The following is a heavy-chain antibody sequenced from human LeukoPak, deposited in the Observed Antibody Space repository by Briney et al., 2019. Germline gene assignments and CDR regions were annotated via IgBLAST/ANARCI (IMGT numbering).Heavy chain of an antibody. V-gene: IGHV1-18*01. CDR3: ARGGPAGDFWSGYYKDYGMDV. CDR2: ISAYNGNT. J-gene: IGHJ6*02. D-gene: IGHD3-3*01. CDR1: GYTFTSYG. Sequence: GASVKVSCKASGYTFTSYGIIWVRQAPGQGLEWMGWISAYNGNTNYAQKLQGRVTMTTDTSTSTAYMELRSLRSEDTAVYYCARGGPAGDFWSGYYKDYGMDVWGQGTTVTVSS.